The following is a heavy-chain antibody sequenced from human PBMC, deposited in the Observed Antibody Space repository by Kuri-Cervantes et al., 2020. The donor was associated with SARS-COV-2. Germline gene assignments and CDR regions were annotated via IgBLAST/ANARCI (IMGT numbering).Heavy chain of an antibody. CDR2: IIPILGIA. CDR1: GGTFSSYA. D-gene: IGHD5-18*01. Sequence: SVKVSCKASGGTFSSYAISWVRQAPGQGLEWMGRIIPILGIANYAQKFQGRVTITADKSTSTAYMELSSLRSEDTAVYYCARDHVYTAMVFDYWGQGTLVTVSS. CDR3: ARDHVYTAMVFDY. J-gene: IGHJ4*02. V-gene: IGHV1-69*04.